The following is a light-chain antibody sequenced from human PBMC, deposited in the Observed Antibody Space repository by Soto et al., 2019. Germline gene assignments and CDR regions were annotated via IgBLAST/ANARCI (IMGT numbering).Light chain of an antibody. CDR2: LGS. Sequence: MTQSPSTLSASVGDRVTITCRASQSISSWLAWYQQKPGQSPQLLIYLGSNRASGVPDRFSGSGSGTDFTLKISRVEAEDVGVYYCMQALQPPLTFGGGTKVEIK. CDR1: QSISSW. CDR3: MQALQPPLT. V-gene: IGKV2-28*01. J-gene: IGKJ4*01.